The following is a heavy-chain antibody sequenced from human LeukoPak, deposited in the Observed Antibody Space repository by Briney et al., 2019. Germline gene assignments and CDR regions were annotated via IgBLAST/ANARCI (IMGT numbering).Heavy chain of an antibody. V-gene: IGHV3-21*01. CDR3: ARDDSGPLDY. J-gene: IGHJ4*02. CDR2: ISTSSSYI. CDR1: GFTFSSYA. D-gene: IGHD6-19*01. Sequence: GGSLRLSCAASGFTFSSYAMSWVRQAPGKGLEWVSSISTSSSYIYYADSVKGRFTISGDNAKNSLYLQMNSLRAEDTAVYYCARDDSGPLDYWGQGTLVTVSS.